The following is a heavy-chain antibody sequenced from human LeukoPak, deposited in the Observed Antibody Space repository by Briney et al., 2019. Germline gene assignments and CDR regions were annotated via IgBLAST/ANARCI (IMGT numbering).Heavy chain of an antibody. D-gene: IGHD2-8*02. CDR3: ARDLRECSGTGCLYYFDY. V-gene: IGHV1-18*01. Sequence: GGSVNVSCKASGCTFTNYGISWGRQAPGQGLEWMGWISAYNGNTNYAQTFQGRVTMTSDTSTSTAYMELRSLRSDDTAVYYCARDLRECSGTGCLYYFDYWGQGTLVTVSS. CDR2: ISAYNGNT. CDR1: GCTFTNYG. J-gene: IGHJ4*02.